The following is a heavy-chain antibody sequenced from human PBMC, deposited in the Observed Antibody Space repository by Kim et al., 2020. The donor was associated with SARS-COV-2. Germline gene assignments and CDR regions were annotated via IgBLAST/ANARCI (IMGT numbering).Heavy chain of an antibody. CDR3: ARDTIVGAISPLV. Sequence: GGSLRLSCAASGFTFSSYSMNWVRQAPGKGLEWVSSISSSSSYIYYADSVKGRFTISRDNAKNSLYLQMNSLRAEDTAVYYCARDTIVGAISPLVWGQGTLVTVSS. J-gene: IGHJ4*02. CDR2: ISSSSSYI. CDR1: GFTFSSYS. D-gene: IGHD1-26*01. V-gene: IGHV3-21*01.